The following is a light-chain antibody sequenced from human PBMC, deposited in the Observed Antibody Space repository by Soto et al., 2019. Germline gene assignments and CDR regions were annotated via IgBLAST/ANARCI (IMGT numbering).Light chain of an antibody. CDR2: AAS. CDR1: QHISIY. V-gene: IGKV1-17*01. J-gene: IGKJ4*01. Sequence: DIQIIHSPSSLSASVLYRVTITSRASQHISIYLNWYQQRPGTAPKLLIFAASSLQSGVPSRFSGSGSGTEFTLTISSLQPEDFATYYCLQHNSYPHTFGGGTKVDIK. CDR3: LQHNSYPHT.